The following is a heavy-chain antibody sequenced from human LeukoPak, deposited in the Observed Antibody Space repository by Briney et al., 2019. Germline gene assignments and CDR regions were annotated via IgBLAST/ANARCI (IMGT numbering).Heavy chain of an antibody. CDR3: ARVRGYSYGYGSDY. CDR2: IYYSGST. V-gene: IGHV4-39*07. CDR1: GGSISSSSYY. Sequence: PSETLSLTCTVSGGSISSSSYYWGWIRQPPGKGLEWIGSIYYSGSTYYNPSLKSRVTISVDTSKNQFSLKLSSVTAADTAVYYCARVRGYSYGYGSDYWGQGTLVTVSS. J-gene: IGHJ4*02. D-gene: IGHD5-18*01.